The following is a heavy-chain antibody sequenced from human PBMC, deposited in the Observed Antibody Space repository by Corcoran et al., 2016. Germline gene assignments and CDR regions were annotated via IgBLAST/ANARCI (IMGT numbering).Heavy chain of an antibody. CDR2: IDWDDDK. CDR1: GFSLSTSGMC. D-gene: IGHD6-13*01. V-gene: IGHV2-70*01. J-gene: IGHJ6*02. Sequence: QVTLRESGPALVKPTQTLTLTCTFSGFSLSTSGMCVSWIRQPPGKALEWLALIDWDDDKYYSTSLKTRLTISKDTSKNQVVLTMTNMDPVDTATYYWARGGYPVYYYGMDVWGQGTTVTVSS. CDR3: ARGGYPVYYYGMDV.